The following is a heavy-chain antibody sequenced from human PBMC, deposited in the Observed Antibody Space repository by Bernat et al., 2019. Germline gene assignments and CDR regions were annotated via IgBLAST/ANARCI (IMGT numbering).Heavy chain of an antibody. J-gene: IGHJ4*02. V-gene: IGHV3-74*01. Sequence: EVQLVESGGGLVQPGGSLRVSCAASGFTFNSYWMHWVRQAPGKGLVWVSRINSDGSSTSYADSVKGRFTISRDNSKNTLYLQMNSLRAEDTAVYYCASLGYGDQSDYWGQGTLVTVSS. D-gene: IGHD4-17*01. CDR2: INSDGSST. CDR1: GFTFNSYW. CDR3: ASLGYGDQSDY.